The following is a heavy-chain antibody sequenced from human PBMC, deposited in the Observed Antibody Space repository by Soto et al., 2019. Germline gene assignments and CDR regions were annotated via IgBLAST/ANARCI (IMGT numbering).Heavy chain of an antibody. V-gene: IGHV6-1*01. J-gene: IGHJ6*02. CDR2: TYFMSKWYN. D-gene: IGHD3-10*01. CDR1: GDSLSSISSA. CDR3: ARGLTSARDSGEDYFYYYGMDA. Sequence: SQTLSLTCAISGDSLSSISSAWNWIRQSPSRGLEWLGRTYFMSKWYNDYAVSVRSRMTINPDTSKNQFSLQLNSVTPEDTAVYFCARGLTSARDSGEDYFYYYGMDAWDQGTTVTV.